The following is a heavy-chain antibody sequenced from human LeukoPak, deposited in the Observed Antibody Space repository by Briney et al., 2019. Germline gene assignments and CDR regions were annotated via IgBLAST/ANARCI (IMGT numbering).Heavy chain of an antibody. CDR1: GGSISSGSYY. D-gene: IGHD2-15*01. CDR2: IYTSGSA. V-gene: IGHV4-61*02. CDR3: AREDCSGGSCYSYYYYGMDV. J-gene: IGHJ6*02. Sequence: SQTLSLTCTVSGGSISSGSYYWSWIRQPAGKGLEWIGRIYTSGSANYNPSLKSRVTISVDTSKNQFSLKLSSATAADTAVYYCAREDCSGGSCYSYYYYGMDVWGQGTTVTVSS.